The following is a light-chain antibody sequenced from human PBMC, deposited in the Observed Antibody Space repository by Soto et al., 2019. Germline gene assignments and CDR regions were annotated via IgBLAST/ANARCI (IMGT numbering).Light chain of an antibody. Sequence: GLTQSPGTVSLSPGESATLSCRASQSVDSTYIAWYQQKPGQAPRLLIYGASGRATGIPDRFSGSGSGTDFSLTISRLEPEDFAVYFCQHHDRTFGQGTKVAIK. J-gene: IGKJ1*01. CDR3: QHHDRT. V-gene: IGKV3-20*01. CDR2: GAS. CDR1: QSVDSTY.